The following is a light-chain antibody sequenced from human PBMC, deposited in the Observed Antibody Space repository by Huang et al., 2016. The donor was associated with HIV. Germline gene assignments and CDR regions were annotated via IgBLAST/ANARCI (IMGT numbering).Light chain of an antibody. CDR2: GSS. V-gene: IGKV3-15*01. J-gene: IGKJ4*01. CDR3: HQYNNWLLS. CDR1: RSVSTN. Sequence: EIVMTQSPATLSVSPGERVTLSCRANRSVSTNLAWYQHRPGQAPRLLIYGSSTRPSGIPARVRGSGSGTDFSLTISSLQSEDFALYYCHQYNNWLLSFGGGTRVDI.